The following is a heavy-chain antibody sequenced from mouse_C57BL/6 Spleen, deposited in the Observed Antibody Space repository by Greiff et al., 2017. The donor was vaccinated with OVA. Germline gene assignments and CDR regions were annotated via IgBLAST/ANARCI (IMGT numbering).Heavy chain of an antibody. CDR3: ARSGGNYGGAMDY. CDR1: GYAFSSSW. V-gene: IGHV1-82*01. Sequence: QVQLQQSGPELVKPGASVKISCKASGYAFSSSWMNWVKQRPGKGLEWIGRIYPGDGDTNYNGKFKGKATLTADKSSSTAYMQLSSLTSEDSAVYFGARSGGNYGGAMDYWGQGTSVTVSS. J-gene: IGHJ4*01. D-gene: IGHD2-1*01. CDR2: IYPGDGDT.